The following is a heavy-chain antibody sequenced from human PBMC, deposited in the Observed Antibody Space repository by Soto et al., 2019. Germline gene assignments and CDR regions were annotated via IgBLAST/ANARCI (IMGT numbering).Heavy chain of an antibody. CDR2: IIPILGIA. D-gene: IGHD2-15*01. J-gene: IGHJ3*02. CDR1: GGTFSSYT. V-gene: IGHV1-69*02. Sequence: QVQLVQSGAEVKKPGSSVKVSCKASGGTFSSYTISWVRQAPGQGLEWMGRIIPILGIANYAQKFQGRVTITADKSTITAYMEVSSVRSEYTAVNYCARAAFGGVVVVAAREAFDIWGQETMVTVSS. CDR3: ARAAFGGVVVVAAREAFDI.